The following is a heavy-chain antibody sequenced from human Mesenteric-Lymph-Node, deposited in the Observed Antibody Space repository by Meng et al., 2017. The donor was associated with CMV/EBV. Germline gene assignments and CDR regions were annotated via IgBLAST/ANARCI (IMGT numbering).Heavy chain of an antibody. D-gene: IGHD6-19*01. Sequence: GPFSNYAIRLVRQAPGQGLGWMGSTIPIFDITNSAQKFQGRLTITADKSTSTAYMELSSLRSEDTAVYYCARDPRGGGGWQYYFDYWGQGTLVTVSS. CDR2: TIPIFDIT. CDR1: GPFSNYA. V-gene: IGHV1-69*04. CDR3: ARDPRGGGGWQYYFDY. J-gene: IGHJ4*02.